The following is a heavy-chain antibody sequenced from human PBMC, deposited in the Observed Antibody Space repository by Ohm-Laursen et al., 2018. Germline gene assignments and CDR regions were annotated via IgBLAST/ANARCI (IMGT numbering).Heavy chain of an antibody. V-gene: IGHV4-59*07. CDR1: GGSISGFY. Sequence: SDTLSLTCTVSGGSISGFYWSWIRQPPGKGLEWIGYIFYSGSTNYNPSLKSRVTISVDTSKNQLSLKLSSVTAADTAVYYCARASGAGSGYYDVADYWGQGTLVTVSS. CDR3: ARASGAGSGYYDVADY. CDR2: IFYSGST. D-gene: IGHD3-3*01. J-gene: IGHJ4*02.